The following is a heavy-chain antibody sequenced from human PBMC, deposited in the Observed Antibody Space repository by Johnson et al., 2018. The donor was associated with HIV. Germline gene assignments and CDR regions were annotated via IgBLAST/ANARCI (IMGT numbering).Heavy chain of an antibody. Sequence: VQLVESGGGVVQPGGSLRLSCVASGFNFIDYAMIWVRQAPGTGLEWVSFICGGEDDTYYADSVKGLFTISRDNSKTTLYLQMNSLRVEDTAVYYCARGSRYTYDNDDAYLLHAFDFWGQGTMVTVSS. V-gene: IGHV3-23*04. CDR1: GFNFIDYA. CDR3: ARGSRYTYDNDDAYLLHAFDF. J-gene: IGHJ3*01. D-gene: IGHD3-22*01. CDR2: ICGGEDDT.